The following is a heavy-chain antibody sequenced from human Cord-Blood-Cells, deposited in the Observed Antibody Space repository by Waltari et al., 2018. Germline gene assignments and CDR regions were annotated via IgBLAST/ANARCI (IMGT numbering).Heavy chain of an antibody. D-gene: IGHD5-18*01. CDR2: ITPNSGGT. CDR3: ARDLKGGYSYGYSMDV. Sequence: QVQLVQSGAEVKKPGASVKVSCKASGYTLTGYYMHWVRQAPGQGLEWMGWITPNSGGTNYAQKFQGRVTMTRDTSISTAYMELSRLSSDDTAEYYCARDLKGGYSYGYSMDVWGQGTTVTVSS. V-gene: IGHV1-2*02. J-gene: IGHJ6*02. CDR1: GYTLTGYY.